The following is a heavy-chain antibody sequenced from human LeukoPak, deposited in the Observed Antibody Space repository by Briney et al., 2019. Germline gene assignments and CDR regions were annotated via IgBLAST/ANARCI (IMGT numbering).Heavy chain of an antibody. J-gene: IGHJ4*02. Sequence: SETLSLTCAVYGGSFSGYYWSWIRQPPGKGLEWIGEIDHSGSTNYNPSLKSRVTISVDTSKNQFSLKLSSVTAADTAVYYCARTRTYYYGSGSPYFDYWGQGTLVTVSS. V-gene: IGHV4-34*01. CDR3: ARTRTYYYGSGSPYFDY. CDR1: GGSFSGYY. D-gene: IGHD3-10*01. CDR2: IDHSGST.